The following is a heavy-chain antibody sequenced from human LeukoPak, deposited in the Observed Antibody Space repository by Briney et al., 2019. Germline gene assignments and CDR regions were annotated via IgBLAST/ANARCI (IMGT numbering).Heavy chain of an antibody. Sequence: GGSLRLSCAASGFTVSGTHTSWVRQAPGKGLEGVSAIYTGGITYYSDSVEGRFTISRDKSKNTLYLQMASVRVEDTAVYYCARDQATSGGGLDSWGQGTLVTVSS. CDR3: ARDQATSGGGLDS. D-gene: IGHD3-16*01. V-gene: IGHV3-53*01. CDR1: GFTVSGTH. CDR2: IYTGGIT. J-gene: IGHJ4*02.